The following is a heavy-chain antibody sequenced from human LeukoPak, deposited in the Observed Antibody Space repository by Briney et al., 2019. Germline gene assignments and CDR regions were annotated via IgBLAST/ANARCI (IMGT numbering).Heavy chain of an antibody. J-gene: IGHJ4*02. D-gene: IGHD1-1*01. Sequence: GASVEVSCKASGYTFTGYYMHWVRQAPGQGLEWMGWINPNSGGTNYTQKFQGWVTMTRDTSISTAYMELSRLRSDDTAVYYCARGTLAEGYFDYWGQGTLVTVSS. V-gene: IGHV1-2*04. CDR2: INPNSGGT. CDR1: GYTFTGYY. CDR3: ARGTLAEGYFDY.